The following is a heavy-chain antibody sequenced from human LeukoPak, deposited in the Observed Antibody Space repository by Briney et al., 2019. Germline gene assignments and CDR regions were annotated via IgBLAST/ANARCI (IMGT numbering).Heavy chain of an antibody. CDR3: ASRGGWLSDY. D-gene: IGHD3-22*01. V-gene: IGHV4-34*01. CDR1: GGSFSGYY. J-gene: IGHJ4*02. CDR2: INHSGST. Sequence: SETLSLTCAVYGGSFSGYYWSWIRQPPGKGLEWIGEINHSGSTNYNPSLKSRVTISVDTSKNQFSLQLSSVTAADTAVYYCASRGGWLSDYWGQGTLVTVSS.